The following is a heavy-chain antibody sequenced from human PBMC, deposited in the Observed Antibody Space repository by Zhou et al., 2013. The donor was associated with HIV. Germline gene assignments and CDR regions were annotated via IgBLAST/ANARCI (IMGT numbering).Heavy chain of an antibody. V-gene: IGHV1-69*05. Sequence: QVQLVQSGAEVKKPGSSVKVSCKASGGTFSSYAISWVRQAPGQGLEWMGGIIPIFGTANYAQKFQGRVTITTDESTSTAYMELSSLRSEDTAVYYCAGSPRLGYCSSTSCYGNWFDPGAREPWSPSPQ. J-gene: IGHJ5*02. CDR2: IIPIFGTA. CDR3: AGSPRLGYCSSTSCYGNWFDP. D-gene: IGHD2-2*01. CDR1: GGTFSSYA.